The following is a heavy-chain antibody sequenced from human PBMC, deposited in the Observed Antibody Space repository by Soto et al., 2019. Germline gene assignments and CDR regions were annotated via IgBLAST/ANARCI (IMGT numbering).Heavy chain of an antibody. J-gene: IGHJ6*02. Sequence: EVQLVESGGGLAKPGGSLRLSCAASGFTFSTYSMNWVRQAPGKGLEWVSSISSSSYIYYADSVKGRFTISRDNSKNTLYLQMNSLRAEDTAVYYCAKVYCSSTSCYIGVYYYYYGMDVWGQGTTVTVSS. V-gene: IGHV3-21*04. D-gene: IGHD2-2*02. CDR3: AKVYCSSTSCYIGVYYYYYGMDV. CDR1: GFTFSTYS. CDR2: ISSSSYI.